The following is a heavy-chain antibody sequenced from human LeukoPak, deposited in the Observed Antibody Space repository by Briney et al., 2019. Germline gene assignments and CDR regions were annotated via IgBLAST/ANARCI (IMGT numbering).Heavy chain of an antibody. J-gene: IGHJ4*02. CDR1: RFTFSSFA. CDR3: ARDRASGSPAGFDY. D-gene: IGHD3-10*01. V-gene: IGHV3-30*04. Sequence: GGSLRLSCAASRFTFSSFAMHSVRQAPGTGLEGVAVISYDGSNKYYADSLKGRFTISRDNSKNPLYLQMNSLRAEDTAVFYCARDRASGSPAGFDYWGQGTLVTVSS. CDR2: ISYDGSNK.